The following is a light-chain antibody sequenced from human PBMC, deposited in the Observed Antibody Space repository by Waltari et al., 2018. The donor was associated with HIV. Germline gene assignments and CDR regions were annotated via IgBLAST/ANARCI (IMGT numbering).Light chain of an antibody. Sequence: MTQSPGTLSVSPGERVTLSCMASQNGGDNVAWYQQKPGQAPRLLIYGASTMATGIPVRFSGSGSGTEFTLTISSLQSEDFAIYYCQQYKSWPPITFGQGTRLE. V-gene: IGKV3D-15*01. CDR3: QQYKSWPPIT. CDR1: QNGGDN. J-gene: IGKJ5*01. CDR2: GAS.